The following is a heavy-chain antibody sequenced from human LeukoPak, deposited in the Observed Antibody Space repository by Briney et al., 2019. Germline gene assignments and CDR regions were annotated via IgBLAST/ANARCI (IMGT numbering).Heavy chain of an antibody. D-gene: IGHD3-16*02. J-gene: IGHJ4*02. CDR3: AKGSDYVWGSYRNPFDY. Sequence: PGGSLRLSCAASGFTFSSYAMNWVRQAPGKGLEWVSGTPGSGGSTNYADSVKGRFTISRDNSKNTLYLQMNSLRAEDTAVYYCAKGSDYVWGSYRNPFDYWGQGTLVTVSS. CDR1: GFTFSSYA. V-gene: IGHV3-23*01. CDR2: TPGSGGST.